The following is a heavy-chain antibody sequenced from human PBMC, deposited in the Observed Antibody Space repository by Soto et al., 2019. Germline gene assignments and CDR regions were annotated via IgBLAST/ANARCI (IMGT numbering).Heavy chain of an antibody. J-gene: IGHJ3*02. CDR3: AREAAGFDI. V-gene: IGHV3-53*02. CDR2: MYYGGTT. D-gene: IGHD6-13*01. CDR1: GFTVSSDH. Sequence: EMQLVETGGGLIHPGGSLRLSCAASGFTVSSDHMSWVRQAPGKGVEWISVMYYGGTTYYADSVQGRFTVSRDSSKNTLYLQMNDLRADDTAVYYCAREAAGFDIWGQGTMVTVSS.